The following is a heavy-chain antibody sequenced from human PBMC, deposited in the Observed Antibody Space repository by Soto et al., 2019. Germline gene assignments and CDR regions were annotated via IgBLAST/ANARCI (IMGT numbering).Heavy chain of an antibody. D-gene: IGHD2-21*02. CDR1: GFTFSSYW. CDR3: ARPRPYCGGDCPGS. CDR2: INSDGSST. Sequence: EVQLVESGGGLVQPGGSLRLSCAASGFTFSSYWMHWVRQAPGKGLVWVSRINSDGSSTSYADSVKGRFTISRDNAKNTLYLQMNTLRAEETAVYYCARPRPYCGGDCPGSWGQGTPVTVSS. J-gene: IGHJ5*02. V-gene: IGHV3-74*01.